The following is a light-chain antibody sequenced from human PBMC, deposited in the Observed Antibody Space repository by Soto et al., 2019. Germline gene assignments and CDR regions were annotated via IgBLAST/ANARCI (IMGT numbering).Light chain of an antibody. Sequence: QSVRPQPPSVSGAPGHRITISCTGSSSNIGAGYDVHWYQQLPGTAPKLLIYGNYNRPSGVPDRFSGSKSGTSASLAITGLQAEDEADYYCQSYDSSLSGSSYVFGTGTKVTV. CDR2: GNY. J-gene: IGLJ1*01. V-gene: IGLV1-40*01. CDR1: SSNIGAGYD. CDR3: QSYDSSLSGSSYV.